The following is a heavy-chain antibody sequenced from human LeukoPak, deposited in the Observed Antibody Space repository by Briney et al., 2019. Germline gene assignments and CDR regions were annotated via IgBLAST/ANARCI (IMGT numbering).Heavy chain of an antibody. V-gene: IGHV3-48*04. CDR1: GFTFSSYG. CDR2: ISSSGSTI. Sequence: GGSLRLSCAASGFTFSSYGMHWVRQAPGKGLEWVSYISSSGSTIYYADSVKGRFTISRDNAKNSLYLQMNSLRAEDTAVYYCARDPRPYGMDVWGQGTTVTVSS. CDR3: ARDPRPYGMDV. J-gene: IGHJ6*02.